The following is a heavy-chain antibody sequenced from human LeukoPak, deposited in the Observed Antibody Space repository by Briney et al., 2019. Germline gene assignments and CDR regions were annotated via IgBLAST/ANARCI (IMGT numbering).Heavy chain of an antibody. V-gene: IGHV3-30*04. Sequence: PGGSLRLSCAASGFTFSSYAMHWVRQAPGKGLEWVAVISYDGSNKYYADSVKGRFTISRDNSKNTLCLQMNSLRAEDTAVYYCARDLGPLDCSSTSCPYNWFDPWGQGTLVTVSS. J-gene: IGHJ5*02. D-gene: IGHD2-2*01. CDR1: GFTFSSYA. CDR3: ARDLGPLDCSSTSCPYNWFDP. CDR2: ISYDGSNK.